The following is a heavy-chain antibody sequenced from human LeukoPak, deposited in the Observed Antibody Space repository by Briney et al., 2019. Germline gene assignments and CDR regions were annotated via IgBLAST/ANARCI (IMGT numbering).Heavy chain of an antibody. J-gene: IGHJ4*02. D-gene: IGHD2-21*02. CDR2: INPNSGGT. V-gene: IGHV1-2*02. CDR3: ARGYCSGDCFTLFDY. Sequence: ASVKVSCKASGYTFTDSYMHWVRQAPGQGLEWMGWINPNSGGTNYAQKFQGRVTMTRDTSISTAYMELSSLRSDDTAVYYCARGYCSGDCFTLFDYWGQGTLVTVSS. CDR1: GYTFTDSY.